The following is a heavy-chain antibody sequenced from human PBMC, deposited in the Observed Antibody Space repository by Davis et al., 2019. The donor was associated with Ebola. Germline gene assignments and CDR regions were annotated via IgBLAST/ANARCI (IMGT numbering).Heavy chain of an antibody. CDR3: ATGFLEWLLYRYFDY. V-gene: IGHV1-24*01. D-gene: IGHD3-3*01. CDR2: FDPEDGET. Sequence: ASVKVSCKVSGYTLTELSMHWVRQAPGKGLEWMGGFDPEDGETIYAQKFQGRVTMTEDTSTDTAYMELSSLRSEDTAVYYCATGFLEWLLYRYFDYWGQGTLVTVSS. J-gene: IGHJ4*02. CDR1: GYTLTELS.